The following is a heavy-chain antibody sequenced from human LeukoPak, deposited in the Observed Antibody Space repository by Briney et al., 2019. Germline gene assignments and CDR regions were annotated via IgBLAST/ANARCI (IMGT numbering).Heavy chain of an antibody. CDR3: AKGDSSGRFYFDC. CDR1: GFTFSSYV. CDR2: ISGSGVNT. Sequence: GGSLRLSCSVSGFTFSSYVMSWVRQAPGKGLEWVSGISGSGVNTYYADSVRGRFTIFRDSSKNKLFLQMNSLRAEDTAVYSCAKGDSSGRFYFDCWGQGTLVTVSS. V-gene: IGHV3-23*01. J-gene: IGHJ4*02. D-gene: IGHD6-19*01.